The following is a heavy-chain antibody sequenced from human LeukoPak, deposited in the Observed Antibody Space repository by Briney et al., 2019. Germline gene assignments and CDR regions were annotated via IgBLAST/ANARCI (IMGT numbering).Heavy chain of an antibody. Sequence: GGSLRLSCAASGFTFSSYSMNWVRQAPGKGLEWVSSISSSSSYIYYADSVKGRFTISRDNAKNSLYLQMNNLRAEDTAVYYCARDQGTVTPAPGLDYWGQGTLVTVSS. CDR1: GFTFSSYS. J-gene: IGHJ4*02. CDR2: ISSSSSYI. V-gene: IGHV3-21*01. CDR3: ARDQGTVTPAPGLDY. D-gene: IGHD4-17*01.